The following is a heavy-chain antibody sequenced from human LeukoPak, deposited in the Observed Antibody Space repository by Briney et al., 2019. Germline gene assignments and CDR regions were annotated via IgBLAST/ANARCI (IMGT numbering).Heavy chain of an antibody. D-gene: IGHD3/OR15-3a*01. CDR2: IYTSGST. CDR1: GGPISSYY. CDR3: ARARLRGWTTPPGGFDY. Sequence: SETLSLTCTVSGGPISSYYWSWIRQPAGKGLEWIGRIYTSGSTNYNPSLKSRVTMSVDTSKNQFSLKLSSVTTADTAVYYCARARLRGWTTPPGGFDYWGQGTLVTVSS. V-gene: IGHV4-4*07. J-gene: IGHJ4*02.